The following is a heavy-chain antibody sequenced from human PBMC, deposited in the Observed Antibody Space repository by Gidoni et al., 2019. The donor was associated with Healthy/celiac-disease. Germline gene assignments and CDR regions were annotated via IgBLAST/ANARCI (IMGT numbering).Heavy chain of an antibody. CDR2: IDPSDSYT. V-gene: IGHV5-10-1*03. CDR3: ARRRYYDFWSGYYLDY. Sequence: EVQLLQSGAEVKKHGESLRISCKGSGYSFTSYCISWVRQMPGKGLEWMGRIDPSDSYTNYSPSFQGHVTISADKSISTAYLQWSSLKASDTAMYYCARRRYYDFWSGYYLDYWGQGTLVTVSS. CDR1: GYSFTSYC. D-gene: IGHD3-3*01. J-gene: IGHJ4*02.